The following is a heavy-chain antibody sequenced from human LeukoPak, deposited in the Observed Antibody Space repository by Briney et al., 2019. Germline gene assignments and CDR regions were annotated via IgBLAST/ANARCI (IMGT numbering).Heavy chain of an antibody. CDR2: ISSSSSTI. CDR1: GFTFSSYS. J-gene: IGHJ4*02. D-gene: IGHD2-2*01. Sequence: GGSLRLSCAASGFTFSSYSMNWVRQAPGKGLEWVSYISSSSSTIYHADSVKGRFTISRDNAKNSLYLQMNSLRAEDTAVYYCAKLYDIVVVPAAIPGDYWGQGTLVTVSS. CDR3: AKLYDIVVVPAAIPGDY. V-gene: IGHV3-48*04.